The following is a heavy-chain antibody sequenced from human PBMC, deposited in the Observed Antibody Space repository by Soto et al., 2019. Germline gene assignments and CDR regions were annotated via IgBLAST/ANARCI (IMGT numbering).Heavy chain of an antibody. D-gene: IGHD5-18*01. Sequence: ASVKVSCKASGGTFSSYAISWVRQAPGQGLEWMGGIIPIFGTANYAQKFQGRVTITADESTSTAYMELSSLRSEDTAVYYCARDRREVRGYSYGYYDYWGQGTLVTVSS. J-gene: IGHJ4*02. CDR3: ARDRREVRGYSYGYYDY. CDR2: IIPIFGTA. CDR1: GGTFSSYA. V-gene: IGHV1-69*13.